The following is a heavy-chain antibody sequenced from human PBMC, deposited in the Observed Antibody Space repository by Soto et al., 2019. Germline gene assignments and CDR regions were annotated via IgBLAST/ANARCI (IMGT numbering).Heavy chain of an antibody. V-gene: IGHV3-74*01. CDR2: INSDGSST. D-gene: IGHD2-15*01. CDR1: GFTFSSYW. Sequence: EVQLVESGGGLVQPGGSLRLSCAASGFTFSSYWMHWVRQAPGKGLVWVSRINSDGSSTSYADSVKGRFTISRDNAKNKLYLQMNRIRAGDTAVYYCVRTSLVVAAATREDSWGQGTLVTVSS. J-gene: IGHJ4*02. CDR3: VRTSLVVAAATREDS.